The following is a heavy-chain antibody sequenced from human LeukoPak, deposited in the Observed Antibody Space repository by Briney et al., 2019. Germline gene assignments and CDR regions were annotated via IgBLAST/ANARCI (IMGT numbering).Heavy chain of an antibody. V-gene: IGHV4-34*01. CDR2: INHSGST. Sequence: SETLSLTCAVYGGSFSGYYWSWIRQPPGKGLEWIGEINHSGSTNYNPSLKSRVTISVDTSKNQFSLKLSSVTAADTAVYYCARFYYYSMDVWGQGTTVTVSS. J-gene: IGHJ6*02. CDR3: ARFYYYSMDV. CDR1: GGSFSGYY.